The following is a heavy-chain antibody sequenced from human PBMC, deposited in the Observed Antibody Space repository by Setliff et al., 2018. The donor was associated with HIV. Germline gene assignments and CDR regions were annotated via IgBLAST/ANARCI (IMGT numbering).Heavy chain of an antibody. CDR3: ARGAPLGFDAFDI. V-gene: IGHV3-48*03. D-gene: IGHD3-16*01. Sequence: LRLSCAASGFTFSSYEMNCVRQAPGKGLEWVSYISSSGSTIYYADSVKGRFTISRDNAKNSLYLQMNSLRAEDTALYYCARGAPLGFDAFDIWGQGTMVTDSS. CDR2: ISSSGSTI. J-gene: IGHJ3*02. CDR1: GFTFSSYE.